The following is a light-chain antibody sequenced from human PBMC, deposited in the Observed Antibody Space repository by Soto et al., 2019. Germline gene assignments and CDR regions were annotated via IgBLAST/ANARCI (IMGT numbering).Light chain of an antibody. CDR3: QQYGSSPPYT. Sequence: EIVLTQSPGTLSLSPGERATLSCRASQSVTGNYLAWYQQKPGQSPRLLIYGSSDRATGIPDRFSGSGSGTDFTLTINRVEPEDFAIYYCQQYGSSPPYTFGQGTKLEIK. CDR1: QSVTGNY. V-gene: IGKV3-20*01. CDR2: GSS. J-gene: IGKJ2*01.